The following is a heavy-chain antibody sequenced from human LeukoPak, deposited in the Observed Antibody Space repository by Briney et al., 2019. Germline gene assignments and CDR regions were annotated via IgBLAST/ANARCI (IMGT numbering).Heavy chain of an antibody. Sequence: GGSLRLSCAASGFTFSSYSMSWVRQAPGKGLEWVSSISASPFSTYYADSVKGRFTISRDNSRNTLYLQMNSLRAEDMALYYCAKPLMLAPDAFDIWGQGTMVTVSS. J-gene: IGHJ3*02. CDR2: ISASPFST. CDR3: AKPLMLAPDAFDI. V-gene: IGHV3-23*01. CDR1: GFTFSSYS. D-gene: IGHD2-15*01.